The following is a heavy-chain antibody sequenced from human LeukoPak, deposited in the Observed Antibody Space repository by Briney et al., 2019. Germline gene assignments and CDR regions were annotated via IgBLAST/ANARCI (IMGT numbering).Heavy chain of an antibody. CDR1: GFTFSSYG. V-gene: IGHV3-30*18. Sequence: GGSLRLSCAASGFTFSSYGMHWVRQAPGKGLEWVAVISYDGSNKCYADSVKGRFTISRDNSKNTLYLQMNSLRAEDTAVYYCAKDQTYYYGSGSMDVWGQGTTVTVSS. J-gene: IGHJ6*02. D-gene: IGHD3-10*01. CDR2: ISYDGSNK. CDR3: AKDQTYYYGSGSMDV.